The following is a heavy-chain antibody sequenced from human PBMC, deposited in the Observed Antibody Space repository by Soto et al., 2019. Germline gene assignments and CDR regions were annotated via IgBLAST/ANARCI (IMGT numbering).Heavy chain of an antibody. CDR3: AFQSGYSYGGFGY. CDR1: GFTFSSYA. D-gene: IGHD5-18*01. Sequence: EVQLLESGGGLVQPGGSLRLSCAASGFTFSSYAMSWVRQAPGKGLEWVSAISGSGGSTYYADSVKGRFTISRDNSKNTLYLQMNSLRAEDTAVYYCAFQSGYSYGGFGYWGQGTLVTVSS. J-gene: IGHJ4*02. CDR2: ISGSGGST. V-gene: IGHV3-23*01.